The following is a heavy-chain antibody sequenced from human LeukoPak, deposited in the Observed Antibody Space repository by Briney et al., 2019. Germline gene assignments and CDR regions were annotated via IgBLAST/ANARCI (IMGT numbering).Heavy chain of an antibody. CDR1: GGSISSGGYY. CDR2: IYHSGST. V-gene: IGHV4-30-2*01. CDR3: ARALFRLYDGDGYYMDV. Sequence: PSQTLSLTCTVSGGSISSGGYYWSWIRQPPGKGLEWIGYIYHSGSTYYNPSLKSRVTISVDRSKNQFSLKLSSVTAADTAVYYCARALFRLYDGDGYYMDVWGKGTTVTVSS. J-gene: IGHJ6*03. D-gene: IGHD3-16*01.